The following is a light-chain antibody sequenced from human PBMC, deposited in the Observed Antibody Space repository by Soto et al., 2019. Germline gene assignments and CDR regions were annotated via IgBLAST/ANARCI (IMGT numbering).Light chain of an antibody. CDR3: QQRHMWPIT. CDR2: DAY. CDR1: QSVGNNY. V-gene: IGKV3D-20*02. Sequence: EIVLTQSPGTLSLSPGERATLSCRASQSVGNNYLAWYQQKPGQAPRLLIYDAYTRATGIPPRFSGSGSGTDFTLTISSLEPEDSAVYYCQQRHMWPITFGQGTRLEI. J-gene: IGKJ5*01.